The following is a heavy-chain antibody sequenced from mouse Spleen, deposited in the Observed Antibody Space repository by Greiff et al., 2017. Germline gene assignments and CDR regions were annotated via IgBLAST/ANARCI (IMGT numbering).Heavy chain of an antibody. CDR3: ARGEGLYGNDAMDY. V-gene: IGHV2-6*01. Sequence: VKLQQSGPGLVAPSQSLSITCTVSGFSLTSYGVDWVRQSPGKGLEWLGVIWGGGSTNYNSALKSRLSISKDNSKSQVFLKMNSLQTDDTAMYYCARGEGLYGNDAMDYWGQGTSVTVSS. D-gene: IGHD1-1*01. CDR1: GFSLTSYG. CDR2: IWGGGST. J-gene: IGHJ4*01.